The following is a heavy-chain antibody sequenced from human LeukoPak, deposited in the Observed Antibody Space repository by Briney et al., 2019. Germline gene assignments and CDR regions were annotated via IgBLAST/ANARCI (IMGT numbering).Heavy chain of an antibody. CDR2: IYYSWST. CDR3: ARGGIMITFGGVIALNWFDP. Sequence: SETLSLTCTVSGGSISSYYWSWIRQPPGKGLEWIGYIYYSWSTNYNPSLKSRVTISVDTSKNQFSLKLSSVTAADTAVYYCARGGIMITFGGVIALNWFDPWGQGTLVTVSS. CDR1: GGSISSYY. J-gene: IGHJ5*02. V-gene: IGHV4-59*01. D-gene: IGHD3-16*02.